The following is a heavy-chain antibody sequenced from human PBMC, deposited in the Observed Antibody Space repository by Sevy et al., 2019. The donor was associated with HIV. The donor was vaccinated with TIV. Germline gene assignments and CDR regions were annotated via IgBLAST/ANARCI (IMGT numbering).Heavy chain of an antibody. CDR2: ISYDGSNK. Sequence: GGSLRRSCAASGFTFSSSGMHWVRQAPGKGLEWVAVISYDGSNKYYADSVKGRFTISNDNSQNTLYLQMNSLSAEDTALDYCAYGYRWAFDIWGQGTMVTVSS. J-gene: IGHJ3*02. D-gene: IGHD5-18*01. CDR1: GFTFSSSG. V-gene: IGHV3-30*03. CDR3: AYGYRWAFDI.